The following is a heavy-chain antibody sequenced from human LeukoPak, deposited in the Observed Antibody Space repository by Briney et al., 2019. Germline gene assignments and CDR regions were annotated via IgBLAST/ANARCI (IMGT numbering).Heavy chain of an antibody. J-gene: IGHJ4*02. CDR2: ISSNGDST. CDR3: ATEGAVNGYGANRPFDY. V-gene: IGHV3-64*01. CDR1: GFPFSTYS. Sequence: GGSLRLSCAASGFPFSTYSMTWVRQPPGKGLEYVSAISSNGDSTHYANSVKGRFTISRDNSKNTLYLQMDSLRAEDMGVYYCATEGAVNGYGANRPFDYWGQGTLVTVSS. D-gene: IGHD4/OR15-4a*01.